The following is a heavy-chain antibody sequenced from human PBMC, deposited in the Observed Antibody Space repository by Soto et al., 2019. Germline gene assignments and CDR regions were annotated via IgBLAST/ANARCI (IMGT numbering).Heavy chain of an antibody. CDR2: INHSGST. CDR1: GGSFSGYY. D-gene: IGHD3-10*01. J-gene: IGHJ1*01. Sequence: PSETLSLTCAVYGGSFSGYYWSWIRQPPGKGLEWIGEINHSGSTNYNPSLKSRVTISVDTSKNQFSLKLSSVTAADMAVYYCARAKTVVLWFGEYQYFQHWGKGTLVTVSS. V-gene: IGHV4-34*01. CDR3: ARAKTVVLWFGEYQYFQH.